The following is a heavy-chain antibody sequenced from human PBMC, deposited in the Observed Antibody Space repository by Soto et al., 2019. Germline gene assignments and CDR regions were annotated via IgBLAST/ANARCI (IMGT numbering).Heavy chain of an antibody. D-gene: IGHD4-17*01. CDR3: ARDPDGDYGDPGAFDI. V-gene: IGHV3-21*01. Sequence: DVQLVESGGGLVKPGGSLRLSCAASGFTFSSYSMNWVRQAPGKGLEWVSSISSSSSYIYYADSVKGRFTISRDNAKNSLYLQMNSLRAEDTAVYYCARDPDGDYGDPGAFDIWGQGTMVTVSS. CDR2: ISSSSSYI. J-gene: IGHJ3*02. CDR1: GFTFSSYS.